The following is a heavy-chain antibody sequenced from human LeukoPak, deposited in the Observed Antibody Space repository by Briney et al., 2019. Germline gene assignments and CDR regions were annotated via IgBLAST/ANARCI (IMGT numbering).Heavy chain of an antibody. Sequence: WASVKVSCKASGYTFTSYAMNWVRQAPGQGLEWMGWINTNTGNPTYAQGFTGRSVFSLDTSVSTAYLQISSLKAEDTAVYYCARPQNSYSSSSTADMDVWGKGTTVTVSS. CDR2: INTNTGNP. CDR3: ARPQNSYSSSSTADMDV. CDR1: GYTFTSYA. D-gene: IGHD6-6*01. V-gene: IGHV7-4-1*02. J-gene: IGHJ6*03.